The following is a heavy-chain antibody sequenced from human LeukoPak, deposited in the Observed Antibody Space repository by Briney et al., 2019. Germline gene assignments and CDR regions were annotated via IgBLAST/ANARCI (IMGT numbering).Heavy chain of an antibody. V-gene: IGHV5-51*01. CDR3: ATLNSSTSCYTTNYYYYYMDV. D-gene: IGHD2-2*02. CDR2: IYPGDSDT. Sequence: GESLKISCKGSGYSFTSYWIGWVRQMPGKGLEWMGIIYPGDSDTRYSPSFQGQVTISADKSISTAYLQWSSLKASDTAMYYCATLNSSTSCYTTNYYYYYMDVWGKGTTVTVSS. CDR1: GYSFTSYW. J-gene: IGHJ6*03.